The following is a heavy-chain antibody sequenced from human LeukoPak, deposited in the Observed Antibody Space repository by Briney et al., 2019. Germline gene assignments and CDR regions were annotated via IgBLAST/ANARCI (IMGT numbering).Heavy chain of an antibody. CDR1: GGSISSYY. D-gene: IGHD3-10*01. CDR3: ALAPGRDYFDC. CDR2: IYYSGST. V-gene: IGHV4-59*08. J-gene: IGHJ4*02. Sequence: SETLSLTCTVSGGSISSYYWSWLRQPPGKGLEWVGYIYYSGSTNYNPPLKSRVTISVDTSKNHSSLKLSSVTAADTAVYYCALAPGRDYFDCWGQGTLVTVPS.